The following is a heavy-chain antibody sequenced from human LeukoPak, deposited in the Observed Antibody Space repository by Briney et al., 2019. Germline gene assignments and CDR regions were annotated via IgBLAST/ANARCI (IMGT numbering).Heavy chain of an antibody. CDR3: ARDDSGYDN. J-gene: IGHJ4*02. D-gene: IGHD5-12*01. CDR1: GGTFSSYA. Sequence: SLKLSCKASGGTFSSYAISWVRQAPGQGLEWMGGIIPIFGTANYTQNFQGRVTITADESTSTAYMELSSLRSEDTAVYYCARDDSGYDNWGQGTLVTVSS. CDR2: IIPIFGTA. V-gene: IGHV1-69*13.